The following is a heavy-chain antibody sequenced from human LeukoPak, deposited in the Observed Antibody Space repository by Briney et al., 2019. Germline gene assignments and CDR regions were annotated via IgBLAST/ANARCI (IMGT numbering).Heavy chain of an antibody. CDR1: GYPFITYD. D-gene: IGHD2-15*01. J-gene: IGHJ6*03. V-gene: IGHV1-8*02. Sequence: ASVKVSCKASGYPFITYDINWVRQATGQGLEWMGWMNPNSGNTGYAQKFQGRVTMTRNTSISTAYMELSSLRSEDTAVYYCARTPSATAYYYYYYYMDVWGKGTTVTISS. CDR2: MNPNSGNT. CDR3: ARTPSATAYYYYYYYMDV.